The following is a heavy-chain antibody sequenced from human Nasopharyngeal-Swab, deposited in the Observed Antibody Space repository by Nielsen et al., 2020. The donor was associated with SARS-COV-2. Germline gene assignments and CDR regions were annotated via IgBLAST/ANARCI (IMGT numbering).Heavy chain of an antibody. V-gene: IGHV1-69*13. CDR3: ARGYCSSSTCYFGNHDTFDI. J-gene: IGHJ3*02. CDR1: GGTFSSYA. CDR2: IIPIFGTA. Sequence: SVKVSCKASGGTFSSYAISWVRQAPGQGLEWMGGIIPIFGTANYAQKFQGRVTITADESTSTAYMELSSLRSEDTAVYYCARGYCSSSTCYFGNHDTFDIWGQGTLVTVSP. D-gene: IGHD2-2*01.